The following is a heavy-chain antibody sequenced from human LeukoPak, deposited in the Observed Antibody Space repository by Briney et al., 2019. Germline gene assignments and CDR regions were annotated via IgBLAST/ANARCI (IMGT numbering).Heavy chain of an antibody. CDR3: ARSSGDD. CDR2: INQNGREK. D-gene: IGHD3-10*01. J-gene: IGHJ4*02. CDR1: GLTFSPYW. Sequence: GGSLRLSCEVSGLTFSPYWMTWVRQAPGKGLEWVASINQNGREKYYVDSVKGRFTISRDNAKDSLYLQMNSLRDEDTAVYYCARSSGDDWGQGTLVTVSS. V-gene: IGHV3-7*01.